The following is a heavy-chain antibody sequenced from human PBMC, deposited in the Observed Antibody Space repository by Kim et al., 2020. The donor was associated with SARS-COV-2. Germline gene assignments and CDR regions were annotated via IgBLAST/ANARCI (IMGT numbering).Heavy chain of an antibody. D-gene: IGHD1-26*01. CDR1: DASITFYY. Sequence: SETLSLTCTVSDASITFYYWSWIRQPPGKGLEWIGYIYNSGNITYNPSLRSRVSISVDTSRNQFSLKLSSVTAADTAVYYCAKLSTGYSGRSIRSEWYFDSWGQGTLVTVSS. CDR3: AKLSTGYSGRSIRSEWYFDS. J-gene: IGHJ4*02. CDR2: IYNSGNI. V-gene: IGHV4-59*01.